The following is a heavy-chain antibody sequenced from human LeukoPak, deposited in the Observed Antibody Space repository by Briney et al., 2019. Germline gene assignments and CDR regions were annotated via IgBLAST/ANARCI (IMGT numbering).Heavy chain of an antibody. CDR3: TRGLSIATRPAYYFDY. V-gene: IGHV1-2*02. Sequence: ASVKVSCKASGHTFTDYYMHWVRQAPGQGFEWMGWINPNSGGTNYAQKFQGRVTMTRDTSISTAYMELTSPRSDDTAVYYCTRGLSIATRPAYYFDYWGQGTLVTVSS. CDR2: INPNSGGT. J-gene: IGHJ4*02. CDR1: GHTFTDYY. D-gene: IGHD6-6*01.